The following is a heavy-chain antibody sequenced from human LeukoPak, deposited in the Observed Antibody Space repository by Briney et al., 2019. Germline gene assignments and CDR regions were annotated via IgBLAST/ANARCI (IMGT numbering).Heavy chain of an antibody. J-gene: IGHJ4*02. CDR1: GFSFTTYW. Sequence: GGSLRLSCAASGFSFTTYWMSWVRQAPGKGLEWVANIKQDGTEKYYVDSVKGRFTISRDNAKNSLYLQMNSLRAEDTAVYYCARVGRIGGSYFHDYWGQGTLVTVSS. CDR2: IKQDGTEK. D-gene: IGHD1-26*01. V-gene: IGHV3-7*01. CDR3: ARVGRIGGSYFHDY.